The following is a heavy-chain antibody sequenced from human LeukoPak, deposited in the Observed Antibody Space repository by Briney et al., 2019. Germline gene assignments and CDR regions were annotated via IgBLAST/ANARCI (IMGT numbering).Heavy chain of an antibody. D-gene: IGHD2-8*01. CDR3: AGDEAVYYCTSGTGGWVDP. Sequence: SETLSLICTLSGGSISSSSDYWGWIRQPPGKVLEWIGSIYYSGSTYYNPSLKSRVTISVQTPKNPYSLKLGSLTPAGTAVYFCAGDEAVYYCTSGTGGWVDPWGQGTLVTVSS. CDR2: IYYSGST. CDR1: GGSISSSSDY. V-gene: IGHV4-39*07. J-gene: IGHJ5*02.